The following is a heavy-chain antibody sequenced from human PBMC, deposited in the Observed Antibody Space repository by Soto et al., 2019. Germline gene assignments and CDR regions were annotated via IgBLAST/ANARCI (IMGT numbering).Heavy chain of an antibody. CDR2: XNAGNGXX. CDR3: XXXXAPYYFDY. J-gene: IGHJ4*02. V-gene: IGHV1-3*05. D-gene: IGHD6-6*01. Sequence: QVQLVQSGAEEKKPGASVKVSCKASGYTFTNYAIHWXRQAPGQRIEWMGWXNAGNGXXKXSXXFQGRVTIPRDTSAXXXXXXXXXXXXXXXXXXXXXXXXAPYYFDYWGQGTLVTVSS. CDR1: GYTFTNYA.